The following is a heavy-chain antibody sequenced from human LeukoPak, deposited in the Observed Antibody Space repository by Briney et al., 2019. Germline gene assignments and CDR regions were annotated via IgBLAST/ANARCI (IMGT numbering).Heavy chain of an antibody. CDR2: IFYRGNT. J-gene: IGHJ6*03. V-gene: IGHV4-39*01. CDR3: ARHTTVWGHYYMDV. CDR1: GGSINSSSYY. D-gene: IGHD4-17*01. Sequence: SETLSLTCTVSGGSINSSSYYWGWVRQPPGKGLEWIGSIFYRGNTYYNSSLKSRVTISVDTSKNQFFLKLSSVTAAATAVYYCARHTTVWGHYYMDVWGKGTTVTISS.